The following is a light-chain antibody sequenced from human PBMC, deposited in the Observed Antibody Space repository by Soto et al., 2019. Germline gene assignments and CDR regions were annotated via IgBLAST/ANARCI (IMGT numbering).Light chain of an antibody. J-gene: IGKJ1*01. Sequence: AIQMTQSPSSLSASVGDRVTITCRASQGIRNDLGWYQQRPGKAPKLLIYATSNLQTGVPSRFSGSGSGTDFTFTISSLLPADSAPCYCLQDYSYPRTCCQGLKVDIK. CDR1: QGIRND. CDR2: ATS. CDR3: LQDYSYPRT. V-gene: IGKV1-6*01.